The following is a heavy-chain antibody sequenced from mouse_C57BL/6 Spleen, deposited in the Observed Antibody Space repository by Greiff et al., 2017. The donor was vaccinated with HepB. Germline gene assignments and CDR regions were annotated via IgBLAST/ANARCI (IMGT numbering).Heavy chain of an antibody. CDR3: AGEAYYDYGRFAY. V-gene: IGHV12-3*01. D-gene: IGHD2-4*01. J-gene: IGHJ3*01. CDR1: GFPITSGYY. CDR2: ITHSGET. Sequence: QVQLQQSGPGLVKPSQSLFLTCSITGFPITSGYYWIWIRQSPGKPLEWMGYITHSGETFYNPSLQSPISITRETSKNQFFLQLNSVTTEDTAMYYCAGEAYYDYGRFAYWGQGTLVTVSA.